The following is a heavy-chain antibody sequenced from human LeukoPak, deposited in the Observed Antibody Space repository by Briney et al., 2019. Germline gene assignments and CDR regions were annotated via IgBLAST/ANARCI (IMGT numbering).Heavy chain of an antibody. CDR3: ARAAYYDSSVDY. D-gene: IGHD3-22*01. V-gene: IGHV1-2*06. CDR1: GYTFTGYY. J-gene: IGHJ4*02. CDR2: INPNSGGT. Sequence: ASVKVSCKASGYTFTGYYMHWVRQAPGQGLEWMGRINPNSGGTNYAQKFQGRVTMTGDTSISTAYMELSRLRSDDTAVYYCARAAYYDSSVDYWGQGTLVTVSS.